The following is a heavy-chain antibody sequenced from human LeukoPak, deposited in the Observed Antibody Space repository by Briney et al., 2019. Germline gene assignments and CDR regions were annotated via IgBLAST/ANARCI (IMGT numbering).Heavy chain of an antibody. J-gene: IGHJ3*02. D-gene: IGHD6-13*01. CDR2: ISYDGSNK. CDR1: GFTFSSYG. V-gene: IGHV3-30*18. Sequence: GGSLRLSCAASGFTFSSYGMHWVRHAPGKGLEWVAVISYDGSNKYYADSVKGRFTISRDNSKNTLYLQMNSLRAEDTAVYYCAKDPVAAAGSGAFDIWGQGTMVTVSS. CDR3: AKDPVAAAGSGAFDI.